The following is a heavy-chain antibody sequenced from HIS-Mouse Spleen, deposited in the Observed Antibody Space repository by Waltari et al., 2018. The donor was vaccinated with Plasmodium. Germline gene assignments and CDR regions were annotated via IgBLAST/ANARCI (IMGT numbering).Heavy chain of an antibody. CDR3: ARTTYSSSSAKYYYYGMDV. J-gene: IGHJ6*02. Sequence: QVTLRESGPALVKPTQTLTLTCTFSRFSLSTTGLCVSWIRNPQGKALEWLSRIDWDDDKYYSTSLKTRLTISKDTSKNQVVLTMTNMDPVDTATYYCARTTYSSSSAKYYYYGMDVWGQGTTVTVSS. CDR1: RFSLSTTGLC. V-gene: IGHV2-70*15. CDR2: IDWDDDK. D-gene: IGHD6-6*01.